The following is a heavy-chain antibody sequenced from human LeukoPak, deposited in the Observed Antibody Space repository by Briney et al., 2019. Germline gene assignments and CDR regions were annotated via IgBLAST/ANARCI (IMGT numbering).Heavy chain of an antibody. V-gene: IGHV5-51*01. D-gene: IGHD6-19*01. CDR1: GYSFTSYW. J-gene: IGHJ4*02. CDR3: ARRPYSSGWYYFDY. CDR2: IYPGDSDA. Sequence: GESLKISCKGSGYSFTSYWIAWVRQMPGKGLEWMGIIYPGDSDARYSPSFQGQVTISADKSISTAYLQWSSLKASDTAMYYCARRPYSSGWYYFDYWGQGTLVTVSS.